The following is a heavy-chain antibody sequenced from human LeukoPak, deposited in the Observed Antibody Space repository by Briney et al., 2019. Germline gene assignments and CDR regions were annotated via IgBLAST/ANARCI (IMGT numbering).Heavy chain of an antibody. Sequence: PGGSLRLSCAASGFTVSSNYMSWVRQAPGKGLEWVSVIYSGGNIYYADSVKGRFTISRDNSENTLYLQMNSLRAEDTAVYYCARDLGGSGTTDYWGQGTLVTVSS. D-gene: IGHD3-10*01. V-gene: IGHV3-66*01. J-gene: IGHJ4*02. CDR2: IYSGGNI. CDR3: ARDLGGSGTTDY. CDR1: GFTVSSNY.